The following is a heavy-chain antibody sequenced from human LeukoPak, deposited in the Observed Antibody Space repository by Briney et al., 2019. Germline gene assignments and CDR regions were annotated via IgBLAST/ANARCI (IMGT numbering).Heavy chain of an antibody. J-gene: IGHJ4*02. CDR3: AKGLFSSSSQLDY. CDR2: ISGSGGST. V-gene: IGHV3-23*01. CDR1: GFTLSSYA. Sequence: GGSLRLSCAASGFTLSSYAMSWVRQAPGKGLEWVSAISGSGGSTYYADSVKGRFTISRDNSKNTLYLQMNSLRAEDTAVYYCAKGLFSSSSQLDYWGQGTLVTVSS. D-gene: IGHD6-6*01.